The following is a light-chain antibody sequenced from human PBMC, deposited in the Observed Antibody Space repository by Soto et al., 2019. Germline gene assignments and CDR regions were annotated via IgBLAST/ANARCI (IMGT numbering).Light chain of an antibody. Sequence: DMEMTQSPSSLSASVGDRVTITCRASQSISNYLNWYQHKPGKVPKLLIYAASSLQSGVPTRFSGSGSGTHLTLTITSLQPEDFATYYCQQSYGTPLTFGGGTKIEIK. CDR3: QQSYGTPLT. CDR1: QSISNY. V-gene: IGKV1-39*01. CDR2: AAS. J-gene: IGKJ4*01.